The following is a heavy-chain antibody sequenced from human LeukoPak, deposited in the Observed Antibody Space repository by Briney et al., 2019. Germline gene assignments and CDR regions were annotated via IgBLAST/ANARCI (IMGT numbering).Heavy chain of an antibody. D-gene: IGHD3-22*01. Sequence: SETLSLTCAVYGGSFSGYYWSWIRQPPGKGLEWIGEINHSGSTNYNPSLKSRVTISVDASKNQFSLKLSSVTAADTAVYYCARYGYDSSGYGAWGQGTLVTVSS. CDR2: INHSGST. J-gene: IGHJ4*02. CDR1: GGSFSGYY. CDR3: ARYGYDSSGYGA. V-gene: IGHV4-34*01.